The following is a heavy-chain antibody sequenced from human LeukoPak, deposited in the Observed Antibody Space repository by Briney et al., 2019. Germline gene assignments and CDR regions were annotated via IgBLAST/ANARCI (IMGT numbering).Heavy chain of an antibody. CDR3: AKDNLDSYYGMDV. D-gene: IGHD3-22*01. J-gene: IGHJ6*02. Sequence: GGSLRLSCAASRFTFDDYTMHWVRQAPGKGLEWVSLISWDGGSTYYADSVKGRFTISRDNSKNSLYLQMNSLRTEDTALYYCAKDNLDSYYGMDVWGQGTTVTVSS. CDR1: RFTFDDYT. V-gene: IGHV3-43*01. CDR2: ISWDGGST.